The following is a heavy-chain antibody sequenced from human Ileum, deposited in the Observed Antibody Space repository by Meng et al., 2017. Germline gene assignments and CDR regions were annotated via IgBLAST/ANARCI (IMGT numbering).Heavy chain of an antibody. CDR1: GGSISSSSYY. V-gene: IGHV4-39*07. J-gene: IGHJ3*02. CDR3: ARGTYYYDSSGYYVQAAFDI. CDR2: IYYSGST. Sequence: SETLSLTCTVSGGSISSSSYYWGWIRQPPGKGLEWIGSIYYSGSTYYNPSLKSRVTISVDTSKSQFSLKLSSVTAADTAVYYCARGTYYYDSSGYYVQAAFDIWGQGTMVTVSS. D-gene: IGHD3-22*01.